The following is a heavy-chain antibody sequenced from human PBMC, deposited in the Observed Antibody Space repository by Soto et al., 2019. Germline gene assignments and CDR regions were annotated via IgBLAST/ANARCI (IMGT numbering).Heavy chain of an antibody. CDR3: ARTDAAPQGDYYDFWSGYSVNWFDP. CDR1: GGSISSYY. D-gene: IGHD3-3*01. Sequence: PSETLSLTCTVSGGSISSYYWSWIRQPPGKGLEWIGYIYYSGSTNYNPSLKSRVTISVDTSKNQFSLKLSSVTAADTAVYYCARTDAAPQGDYYDFWSGYSVNWFDPWGQGTLVTVSS. J-gene: IGHJ5*02. V-gene: IGHV4-59*01. CDR2: IYYSGST.